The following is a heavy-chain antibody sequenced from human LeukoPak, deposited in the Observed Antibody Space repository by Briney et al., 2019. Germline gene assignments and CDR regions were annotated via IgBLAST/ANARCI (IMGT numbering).Heavy chain of an antibody. D-gene: IGHD2-15*01. V-gene: IGHV3-33*08. Sequence: PGGSLRLFCAASGFTFSNYGIHWVRQATGKGLEWVAVIWYDATEKYYADSVKGRFTVSRDNSKNTMYLPMNSLRAEDTAVYYCSRGSGLVVRGDAMDVWGQGTTVSVFS. CDR3: SRGSGLVVRGDAMDV. CDR2: IWYDATEK. CDR1: GFTFSNYG. J-gene: IGHJ6*02.